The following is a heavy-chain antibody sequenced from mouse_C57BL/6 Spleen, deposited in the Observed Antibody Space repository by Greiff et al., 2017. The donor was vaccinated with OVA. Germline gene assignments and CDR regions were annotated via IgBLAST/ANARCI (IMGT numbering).Heavy chain of an antibody. J-gene: IGHJ2*01. V-gene: IGHV1-50*01. Sequence: VQLQQPGAELVKPGASVKLSCKASGYTFTSYWMQWVKQRPGQGLEWIGEIDPSDSYTNYNQKFKGKATLTVDTSSSTAYMQLSSLTSEDSAVYYCARYYGSTYPYLDYWGQGTTLTVSS. D-gene: IGHD1-1*01. CDR1: GYTFTSYW. CDR3: ARYYGSTYPYLDY. CDR2: IDPSDSYT.